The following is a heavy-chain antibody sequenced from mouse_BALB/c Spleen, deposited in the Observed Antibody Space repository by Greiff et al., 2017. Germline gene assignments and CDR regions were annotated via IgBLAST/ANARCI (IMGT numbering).Heavy chain of an antibody. CDR2: INPSSGYT. Sequence: VKLVESAAELARPGASVKMSCKASGYTFTSYTMHWVKQRPGQGLEWIGYINPSSGYTEYNQKFKDKTTLTADKSSSTAYMQLSSLTSEDSAVYYCARELTGKAYWGQGTLVTVSA. CDR1: GYTFTSYT. J-gene: IGHJ3*01. D-gene: IGHD4-1*01. CDR3: ARELTGKAY. V-gene: IGHV1-4*02.